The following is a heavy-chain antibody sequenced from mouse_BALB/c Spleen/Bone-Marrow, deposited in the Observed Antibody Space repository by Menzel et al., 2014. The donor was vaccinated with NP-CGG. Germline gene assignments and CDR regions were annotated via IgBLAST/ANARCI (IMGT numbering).Heavy chain of an antibody. CDR3: ARWLLPYGLDY. Sequence: DQLQQSGAELVKPGASVKLSCTASGFNIKDTYMHWVKQRPEQGLEWIGRIDPANGNTKYDPKFQGKATITADTSSNTAYLQLSSLTSEDTAVYYCARWLLPYGLDYWGQGTSVTVSS. CDR1: GFNIKDTY. V-gene: IGHV14-3*02. D-gene: IGHD2-3*01. CDR2: IDPANGNT. J-gene: IGHJ4*01.